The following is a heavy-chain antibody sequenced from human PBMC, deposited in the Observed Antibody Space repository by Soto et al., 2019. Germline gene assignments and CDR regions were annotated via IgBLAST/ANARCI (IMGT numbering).Heavy chain of an antibody. CDR1: GFTFSSYA. J-gene: IGHJ4*02. CDR2: ISGSGGTT. V-gene: IGHV3-23*01. D-gene: IGHD3-3*01. Sequence: GGSLRLSCAASGFTFSSYAMSWVRQAPGKGLDWVSGISGSGGTTYYADSVKGRFTISRDNPKNTVYVQMNSLRPEDTAIYYCAKERNDFWSGTTGGFDHWGQGVLVTVSS. CDR3: AKERNDFWSGTTGGFDH.